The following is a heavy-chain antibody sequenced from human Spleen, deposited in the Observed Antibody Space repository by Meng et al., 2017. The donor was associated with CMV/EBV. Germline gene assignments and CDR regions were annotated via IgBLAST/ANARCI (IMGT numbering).Heavy chain of an antibody. V-gene: IGHV3-21*01. CDR3: ARSGSYCSSTSCLSGAFDI. CDR2: ITGDSTYI. J-gene: IGHJ3*02. D-gene: IGHD2-2*01. CDR1: GFTFSTYW. Sequence: GESLKISCAASGFTFSTYWMNWVRQVPGKGLEWVSSITGDSTYIYHADSVKGRFTVSRDNAKNSLYLQMDSLRAEDTAVYYCARSGSYCSSTSCLSGAFDIWGQGTMVTVSS.